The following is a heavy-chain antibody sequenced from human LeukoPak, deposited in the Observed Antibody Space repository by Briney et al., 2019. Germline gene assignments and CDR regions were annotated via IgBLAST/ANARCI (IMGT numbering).Heavy chain of an antibody. Sequence: PGRSLRLSCAASGFTFSSYGMHWVRQAPGKGLEWVAVISYDGSNKYYADSVKGRFTISRDNSKNTLYLQMNSLRAEDTAVYYCAKDLIPGIAAAGTNPPDYWGQGTLVTVSS. CDR1: GFTFSSYG. CDR2: ISYDGSNK. V-gene: IGHV3-30*18. J-gene: IGHJ4*02. CDR3: AKDLIPGIAAAGTNPPDY. D-gene: IGHD6-13*01.